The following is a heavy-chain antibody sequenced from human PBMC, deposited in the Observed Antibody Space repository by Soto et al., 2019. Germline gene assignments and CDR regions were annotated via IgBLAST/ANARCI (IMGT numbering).Heavy chain of an antibody. J-gene: IGHJ4*02. CDR1: GYTFTSYG. D-gene: IGHD2-15*01. CDR3: ARNEHPAPDIVVVANFDY. Sequence: GASVKVSCKASGYTFTSYGISWVRQAPGQGLEWMGWISAYNGNTNYAQKLQGRVTMTTDTSTSTAYMELRSLRSDDTAVYYCARNEHPAPDIVVVANFDYWGKGTLVTVSS. CDR2: ISAYNGNT. V-gene: IGHV1-18*01.